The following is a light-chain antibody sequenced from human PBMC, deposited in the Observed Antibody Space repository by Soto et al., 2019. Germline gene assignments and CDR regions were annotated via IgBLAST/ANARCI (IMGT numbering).Light chain of an antibody. V-gene: IGLV2-8*01. CDR1: SSDVGGYNY. J-gene: IGLJ1*01. CDR2: EVT. CDR3: TSYAGNNKYV. Sequence: QSVLTQPASVSGSPGQSITISCTGTSSDVGGYNYVSWYHQHPGKAPKLMIYEVTKRPSGVPDRFSGSKSGNTASLTVSGLQAEDEADYYCTSYAGNNKYVFGTGTKLTVL.